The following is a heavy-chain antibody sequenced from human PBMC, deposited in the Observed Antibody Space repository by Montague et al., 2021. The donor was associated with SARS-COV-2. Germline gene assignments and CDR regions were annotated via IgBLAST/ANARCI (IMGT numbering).Heavy chain of an antibody. V-gene: IGHV4-39*01. Sequence: SETLSLTCTVSGGSISSSSYYWGWIRQPPGKGLEWIGSTYYSGSTYYNPSLKSRATISVDTSKNQFSLKLSSVTAADTAVYYCARQENSSGWFKPDAFDIWGQGTMVTVSS. CDR1: GGSISSSSYY. CDR3: ARQENSSGWFKPDAFDI. J-gene: IGHJ3*02. D-gene: IGHD6-19*01. CDR2: TYYSGST.